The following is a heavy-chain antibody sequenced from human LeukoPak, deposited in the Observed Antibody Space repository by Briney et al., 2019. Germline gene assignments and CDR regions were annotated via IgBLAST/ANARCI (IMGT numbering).Heavy chain of an antibody. V-gene: IGHV1-8*01. CDR1: GYTFTSYD. D-gene: IGHD5-12*01. CDR3: ARDSGYDRSLDY. J-gene: IGHJ4*02. CDR2: MNPNSGNT. Sequence: GASVKVSCKASGYTFTSYDINWVRQATGQGLEWMGWMNPNSGNTGYAQKFQGRVTMTRNTSISTAYMELSSLRAEDTALYYCARDSGYDRSLDYWGQGTLVTVFS.